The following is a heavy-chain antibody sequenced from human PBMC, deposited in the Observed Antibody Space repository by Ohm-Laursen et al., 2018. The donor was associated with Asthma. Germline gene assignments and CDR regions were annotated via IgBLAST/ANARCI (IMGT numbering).Heavy chain of an antibody. J-gene: IGHJ4*02. CDR3: ARGGTVVPAAMNN. D-gene: IGHD2-2*01. CDR2: IYYTGST. V-gene: IGHV4-61*01. CDR1: GGSVSSGSYY. Sequence: SDTLSLTCAVSGGSVSSGSYYWSWIRQPPGKGLECIGYIYYTGSTNYNPSLMSRVTISLDTSKNQFSLKLSSVTAADTAVYYCARGGTVVPAAMNNWGQGTLVTVSS.